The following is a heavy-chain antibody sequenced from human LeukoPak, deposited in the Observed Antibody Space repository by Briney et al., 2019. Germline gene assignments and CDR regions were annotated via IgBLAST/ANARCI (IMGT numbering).Heavy chain of an antibody. D-gene: IGHD4/OR15-4a*01. CDR3: ARQAGAYSHPYDY. CDR2: IYSDNT. J-gene: IGHJ4*02. V-gene: IGHV3-53*01. Sequence: AGGSLRLSCTVSGYTVSSNSMSWVRQAPGKGLEWVSFIYSDNTHYSDSVKGRFTISRDNSKNTLYLQMNSLRAEDTAVYYCARQAGAYSHPYDYWGQGTLVTVSS. CDR1: GYTVSSNS.